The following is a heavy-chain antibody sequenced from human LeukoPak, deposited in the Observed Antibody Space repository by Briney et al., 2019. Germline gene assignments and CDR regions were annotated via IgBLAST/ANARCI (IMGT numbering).Heavy chain of an antibody. CDR1: GGSISSGDYY. D-gene: IGHD6-19*01. V-gene: IGHV4-30-4*01. Sequence: SQTLSLTCTVSGGSISSGDYYWSWIRQPPGKGLEWTGYIYYSGSTNYNPSLKSRVTISVDTSKNQFSLKLSSVTAADTAIYYCARAVSGRFDYWGQGTLVTVSS. J-gene: IGHJ4*02. CDR2: IYYSGST. CDR3: ARAVSGRFDY.